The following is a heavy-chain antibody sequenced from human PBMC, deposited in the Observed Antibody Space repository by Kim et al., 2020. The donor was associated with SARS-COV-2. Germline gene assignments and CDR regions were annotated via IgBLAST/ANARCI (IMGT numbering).Heavy chain of an antibody. J-gene: IGHJ4*02. D-gene: IGHD3-3*01. Sequence: SETLSLTCAVYGGSFSGYYWSWIRQPPGKGLEWIGEINHSGSTNYNPSLKSRVTISVDTSKNQFSLKLSSVTAADTAVYYCARVQRDDFWSGYEDRELYFDYWGQGTLVTVSS. CDR3: ARVQRDDFWSGYEDRELYFDY. CDR2: INHSGST. V-gene: IGHV4-34*01. CDR1: GGSFSGYY.